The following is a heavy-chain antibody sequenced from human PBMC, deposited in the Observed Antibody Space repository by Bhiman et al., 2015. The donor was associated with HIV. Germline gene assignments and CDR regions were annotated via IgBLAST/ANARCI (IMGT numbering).Heavy chain of an antibody. CDR2: IYSGGST. CDR1: GFTVSSNY. D-gene: IGHD3-22*01. V-gene: IGHV3-66*01. CDR3: ARDKSYSSGYYANYYYYGMDV. J-gene: IGHJ6*02. Sequence: EVQLVESGGGLVQPGGSLRLSCAASGFTVSSNYMSWVRQAPGKGLEWVSVIYSGGSTYYADSVKGRFTISRDNSKNTLYLQMNSLRAEDTAVYYCARDKSYSSGYYANYYYYGMDVWDQGP.